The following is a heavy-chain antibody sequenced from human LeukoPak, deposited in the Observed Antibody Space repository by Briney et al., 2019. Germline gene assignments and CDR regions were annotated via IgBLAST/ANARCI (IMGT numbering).Heavy chain of an antibody. V-gene: IGHV3-74*01. D-gene: IGHD1-26*01. Sequence: GGSLRLSCAASGFTFSSYWMHWVRQAPGKGLVWVSRINSDSSITSYADSVKGRFTTSRDNAKNTLYPQMNSLRADDTAVYYCARGGAGRYYYYGMDVWGQGTTVTVSS. CDR1: GFTFSSYW. CDR3: ARGGAGRYYYYGMDV. CDR2: INSDSSIT. J-gene: IGHJ6*02.